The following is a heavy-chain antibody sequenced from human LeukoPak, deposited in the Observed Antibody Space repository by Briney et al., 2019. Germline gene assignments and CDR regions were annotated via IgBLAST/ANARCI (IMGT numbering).Heavy chain of an antibody. Sequence: GGSLRLSCAASGFTFSSYAMSWVRQAPGKGLEWVSAISGSGGSTYYADSVKGRFTISRDNSKNTLYLQMNSLRAEDTAVYYCAKDRGYCSRTSWYATWVLDYWGQGTLVTVSS. CDR1: GFTFSSYA. CDR2: ISGSGGST. CDR3: AKDRGYCSRTSWYATWVLDY. D-gene: IGHD2-2*01. V-gene: IGHV3-23*01. J-gene: IGHJ4*01.